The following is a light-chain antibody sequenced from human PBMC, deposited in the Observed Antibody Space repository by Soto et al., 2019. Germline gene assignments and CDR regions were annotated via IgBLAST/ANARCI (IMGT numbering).Light chain of an antibody. Sequence: DIVMTQSPLSLPVTPGEPASISCRSSQSLLHSDGYNYLDWYLQKPGQSPHLLIYLGSNRASGVPDRFSGSGSGTDFTLKISRVEAEDVGVYYCMQALQTPTFGQGTKVEIK. V-gene: IGKV2-28*01. CDR2: LGS. CDR3: MQALQTPT. CDR1: QSLLHSDGYNY. J-gene: IGKJ1*01.